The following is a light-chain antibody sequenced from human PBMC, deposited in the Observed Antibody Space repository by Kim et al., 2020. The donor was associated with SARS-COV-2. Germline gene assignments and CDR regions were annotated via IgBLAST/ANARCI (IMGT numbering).Light chain of an antibody. J-gene: IGLJ2*01. CDR1: KLGDKY. V-gene: IGLV3-1*01. CDR2: QDS. Sequence: SYELTQLPSVSVSPGQTASITCSGDKLGDKYACWYQQKPGQTPELVIYQDSKRPSVYPERFSGSNAGNTGTLTISGTQAMDEADYYCQAWDSSTAVFGGGAQLSDL. CDR3: QAWDSSTAV.